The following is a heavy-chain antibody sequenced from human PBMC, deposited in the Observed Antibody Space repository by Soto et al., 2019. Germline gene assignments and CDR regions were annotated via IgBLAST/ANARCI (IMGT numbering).Heavy chain of an antibody. CDR1: GFSFSDCG. D-gene: IGHD3-22*01. CDR2: ISYDGSNK. J-gene: IGHJ6*02. V-gene: IGHV3-30*18. CDR3: AKDNADNYDSGQPPPGYYYGVNV. Sequence: QVQLVESGGGVVQPGRSLRLSCAASGFSFSDCGMHWVRQAPGKGLEWVAVISYDGSNKYYADSVKGRFTISRDNSKNTLYLQMNTLRAEDTALYYCAKDNADNYDSGQPPPGYYYGVNVWGQGTTVTVSS.